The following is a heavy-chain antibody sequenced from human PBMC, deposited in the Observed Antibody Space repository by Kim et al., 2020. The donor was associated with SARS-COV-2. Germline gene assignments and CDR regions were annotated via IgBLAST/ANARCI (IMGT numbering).Heavy chain of an antibody. J-gene: IGHJ4*02. V-gene: IGHV3-21*01. D-gene: IGHD2-15*01. CDR2: ISSSSSYI. Sequence: GGSLRLSCAASGFTFSSYSMNWVRQAPGKGLEWVSSISSSSSYIYYADSVKGRFTISRDNAKNSLYLQMNSLRAEDTAVYYCASGGSCYSWAGCTPTLDYWGQGTLVTVSS. CDR1: GFTFSSYS. CDR3: ASGGSCYSWAGCTPTLDY.